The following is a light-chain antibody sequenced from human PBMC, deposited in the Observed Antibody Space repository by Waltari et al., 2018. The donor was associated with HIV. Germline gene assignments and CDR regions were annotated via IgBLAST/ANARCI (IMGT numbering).Light chain of an antibody. J-gene: IGLJ3*02. Sequence: QSVLTQPPSVSGDPGQRVTLRCNGSSSNIGAGYDVQWYQQLPGTAPKVLIYSSSGRALRVPDRFSGSRSGTSASLVITGLQAEDEADCYCQSYDRISCVFGSVTKLTVL. CDR2: SSS. CDR1: SSNIGAGYD. CDR3: QSYDRISCV. V-gene: IGLV1-40*01.